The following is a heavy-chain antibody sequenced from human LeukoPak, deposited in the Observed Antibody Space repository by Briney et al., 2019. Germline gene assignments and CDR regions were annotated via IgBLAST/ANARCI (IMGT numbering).Heavy chain of an antibody. CDR3: ARGLSDGDYDYFDY. D-gene: IGHD4-17*01. CDR1: GGSISSGGYY. J-gene: IGHJ4*02. Sequence: PSQTLSLTCTVSGGSISSGGYYWSWIRQPPGRGLEWIGYIYYSGSTYYNPSLKSRVTISVDTSKNQFSLKLSSVTAADTAVYYCARGLSDGDYDYFDYWGQGTLVTVSS. V-gene: IGHV4-31*03. CDR2: IYYSGST.